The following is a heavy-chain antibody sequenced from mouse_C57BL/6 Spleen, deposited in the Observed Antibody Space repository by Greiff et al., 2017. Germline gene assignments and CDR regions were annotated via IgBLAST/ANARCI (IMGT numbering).Heavy chain of an antibody. CDR2: INPSNGGT. V-gene: IGHV1-53*01. J-gene: IGHJ4*01. CDR3: ARGDYGHYYYAMDY. CDR1: GYTFTSYW. D-gene: IGHD2-13*01. Sequence: QVQLQQPGTELVKPGASVKLSCKASGYTFTSYWMHWVKQRPGQGLEWIGNINPSNGGTYYNEKFKSKATLTVDKSSSTAYMQLSSLTSEDYAVYYCARGDYGHYYYAMDYWGQGTSVTVSS.